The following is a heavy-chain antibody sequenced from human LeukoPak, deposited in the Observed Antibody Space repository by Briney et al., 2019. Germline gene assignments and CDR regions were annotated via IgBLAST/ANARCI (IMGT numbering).Heavy chain of an antibody. J-gene: IGHJ3*02. D-gene: IGHD2-2*01. CDR1: GGSLSGYS. CDR3: AREVVVVPAAKYAFDI. CDR2: IDESGSI. V-gene: IGHV4-34*01. Sequence: SETLSLTCAVYGGSLSGYSWSWIRQPPGEGLQWIGEIDESGSINYNPSLKSRVTISVVTTKYQFSLQLSSLTAADTAVYYCAREVVVVPAAKYAFDIWGQGTMVTVSS.